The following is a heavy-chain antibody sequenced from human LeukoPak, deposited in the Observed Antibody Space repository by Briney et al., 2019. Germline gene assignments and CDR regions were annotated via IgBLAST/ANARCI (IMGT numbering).Heavy chain of an antibody. CDR3: ARADPIDY. V-gene: IGHV3-48*01. J-gene: IGHJ4*02. CDR1: GFTFSSYS. Sequence: QAGGSLRLSCAASGFTFSSYSMNWVRQAPGKGLEWVSYISSSSSTIYYADSVKGRFTISRDNSKNTLYLQMNSLRAEDTAVYYCARADPIDYWGQGTLVTVSS. CDR2: ISSSSSTI.